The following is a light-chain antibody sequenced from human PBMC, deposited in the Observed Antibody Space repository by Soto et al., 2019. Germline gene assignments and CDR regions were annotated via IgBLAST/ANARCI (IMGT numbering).Light chain of an antibody. CDR2: GAS. Sequence: EIVMTQSPATLSVSPGERATLSCRASQSVSSNLAWYQQKPAQAPRLLIYGASTMATGIPARFSGSGSGTEFTLTISSLQSEDFAVYYCQQYNNWPPMYTFGQGTKLEIK. CDR1: QSVSSN. V-gene: IGKV3-15*01. CDR3: QQYNNWPPMYT. J-gene: IGKJ2*01.